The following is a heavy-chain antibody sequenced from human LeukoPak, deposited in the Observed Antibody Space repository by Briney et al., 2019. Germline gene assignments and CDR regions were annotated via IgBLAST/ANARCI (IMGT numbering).Heavy chain of an antibody. CDR3: ARGDCSGISCYHNWFDP. CDR2: IKQDGSEK. CDR1: GFTFSSYW. Sequence: GGSLRLSCAASGFTFSSYWMSWVRQAPGKGLEWVANIKQDGSEKYYVDSVKGRFTISRDNAKNSLYLQMNSLRAEDTAVYYCARGDCSGISCYHNWFDPWGQGTLVTVSS. J-gene: IGHJ5*02. V-gene: IGHV3-7*01. D-gene: IGHD2-2*01.